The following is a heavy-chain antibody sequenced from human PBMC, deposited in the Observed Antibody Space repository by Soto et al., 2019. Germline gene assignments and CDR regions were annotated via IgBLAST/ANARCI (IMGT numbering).Heavy chain of an antibody. CDR3: VRDYYYGMDV. CDR1: GFTFSASY. CDR2: ITSSSDYT. J-gene: IGHJ6*02. V-gene: IGHV3-11*05. Sequence: QEQLVESGGGLVRPGGSLRLSCAASGFTFSASYMTWMRQAPGKGLEWVSYITSSSDYTNYAGSVKGRFTISRDNAKNSLYLQMNSLRVEDTAVYYCVRDYYYGMDVGGQGTTVTVSS.